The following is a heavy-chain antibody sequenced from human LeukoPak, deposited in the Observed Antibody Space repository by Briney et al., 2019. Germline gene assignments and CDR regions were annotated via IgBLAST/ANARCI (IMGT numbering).Heavy chain of an antibody. CDR2: INHSGST. D-gene: IGHD6-13*01. V-gene: IGHV4-34*01. CDR3: ARDAGGYFDY. J-gene: IGHJ4*02. CDR1: GGSFSGYY. Sequence: PSETLSLTCAVYGGSFSGYYWSWIRQPPGKGLEWIGEINHSGSTNYNPSLKSRVTISVDTSKNQFSLKLSAVTAADTAVYYCARDAGGYFDYWGQGTLVTVFS.